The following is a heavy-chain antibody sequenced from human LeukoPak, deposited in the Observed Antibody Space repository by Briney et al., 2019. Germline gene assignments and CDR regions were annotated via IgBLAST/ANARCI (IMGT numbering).Heavy chain of an antibody. CDR3: ARDRWIAAAGLLYYFDY. D-gene: IGHD6-13*01. J-gene: IGHJ4*02. V-gene: IGHV1-3*01. CDR1: GYTFTSCA. Sequence: AASVKVSCKASGYTFTSCAMHWVRQAPGQRLEWMGWINAGNGNTKYSQKFQGRVTITRDTSASTAYMELSSLRSEDTAVHYCARDRWIAAAGLLYYFDYWGQGTLVTVSS. CDR2: INAGNGNT.